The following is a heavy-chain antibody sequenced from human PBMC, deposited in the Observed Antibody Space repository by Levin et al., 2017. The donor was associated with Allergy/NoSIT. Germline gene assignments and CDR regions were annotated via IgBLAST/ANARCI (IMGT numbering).Heavy chain of an antibody. J-gene: IGHJ5*02. CDR1: GGSISTFR. V-gene: IGHV4-59*01. Sequence: SETLSLTCTVSGGSISTFRWSWIRQPPGKGPEWLGYIYYSGSTNYNPSLKSRVTMSVDTSKNQISLKLTSVTAADTAVYYCARGVTHYYDSSDYYFDWFDPWGQGTLVTVSS. CDR2: IYYSGST. D-gene: IGHD3-22*01. CDR3: ARGVTHYYDSSDYYFDWFDP.